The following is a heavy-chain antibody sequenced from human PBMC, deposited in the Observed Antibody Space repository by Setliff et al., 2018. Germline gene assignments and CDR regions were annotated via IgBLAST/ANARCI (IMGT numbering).Heavy chain of an antibody. V-gene: IGHV4-39*02. CDR2: IYYSGST. CDR3: AREGRFQLPQYYYYYGMDV. CDR1: GGSISSSSYY. D-gene: IGHD3-3*01. J-gene: IGHJ6*02. Sequence: SETLSLTCTVSGGSISSSSYYWGWIRQPPGKGLEWIGSIYYSGSTYYNPSLKSRVTISVDTSKNQFSLKLSSVTAADTAVYYCAREGRFQLPQYYYYYGMDVWGQGTTVTVSS.